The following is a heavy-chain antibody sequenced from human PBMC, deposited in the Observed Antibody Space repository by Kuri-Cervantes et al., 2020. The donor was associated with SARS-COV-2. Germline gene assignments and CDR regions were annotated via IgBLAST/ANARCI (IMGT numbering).Heavy chain of an antibody. Sequence: GGSLRLSCAASGFTFSSYWMSWVRQAPGKGLEWVSSISSGGTYTHYADSVKGRFTISRDNSKNTLYLQMNSLRAEDTAVYYCAKDPQLGDAFDIWGQGTMVTVSS. D-gene: IGHD6-6*01. CDR1: GFTFSSYW. V-gene: IGHV3-21*04. CDR3: AKDPQLGDAFDI. CDR2: ISSGGTYT. J-gene: IGHJ3*02.